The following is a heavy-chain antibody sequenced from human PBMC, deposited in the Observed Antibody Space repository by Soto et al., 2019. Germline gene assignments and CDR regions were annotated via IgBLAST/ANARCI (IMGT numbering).Heavy chain of an antibody. CDR1: GYAFTGYY. V-gene: IGHV1-2*02. D-gene: IGHD5-18*01. Sequence: SVKVSCKSSGYAFTGYYIHWVRQAPGQGLEWMGWINPNSGDTNYAQKFQGRVTMTRDTSFSTAYMELSSLRSDDTAVYYCATRYSYVHFWGQGALVTVSS. J-gene: IGHJ4*02. CDR2: INPNSGDT. CDR3: ATRYSYVHF.